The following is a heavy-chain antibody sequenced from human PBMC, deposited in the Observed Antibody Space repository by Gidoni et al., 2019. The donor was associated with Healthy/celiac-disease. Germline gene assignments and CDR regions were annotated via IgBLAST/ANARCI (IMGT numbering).Heavy chain of an antibody. J-gene: IGHJ4*02. V-gene: IGHV3-30-3*01. CDR2: ISYDGSNK. D-gene: IGHD3-16*01. Sequence: QVQLVESGGGVVQPGRSLRPSCAASGFTFSSYAMHWVRQAPGKGLEWVAVISYDGSNKYYADSVKGRFTISRDNSKNTLYLQMNSLRAEDTAVYYCARWGEAMYYFDYWGQGTLVTVSS. CDR1: GFTFSSYA. CDR3: ARWGEAMYYFDY.